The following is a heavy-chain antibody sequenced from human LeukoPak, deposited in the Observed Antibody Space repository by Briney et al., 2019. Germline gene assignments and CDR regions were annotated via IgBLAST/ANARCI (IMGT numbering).Heavy chain of an antibody. CDR2: IYYSGST. Sequence: TSETLSLTCTVSGGSISSSSYYWGWIRQPPGKGLEWIGSIYYSGSTYYNPSLKSRVTISVDTSKNQFSLKLSSVTAADTAVYYCARGGSMIVVVITYDAFDIWGQGTMVTVSS. CDR1: GGSISSSSYY. CDR3: ARGGSMIVVVITYDAFDI. V-gene: IGHV4-39*07. J-gene: IGHJ3*02. D-gene: IGHD3-22*01.